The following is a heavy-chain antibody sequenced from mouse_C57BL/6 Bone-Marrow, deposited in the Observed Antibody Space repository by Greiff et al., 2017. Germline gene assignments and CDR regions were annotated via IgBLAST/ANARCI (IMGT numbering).Heavy chain of an antibody. CDR1: GYTFTGYW. CDR3: ARDPYYYCGSSYDAY. Sequence: QVQLQQSGPELMKPGASVKLSCKATGYTFTGYWIEWVKQRPGHGLEWIGEILPGSGSTNYNEKFKGKATFTADTSSNTAYMQLSSLTTEDSAIXYCARDPYYYCGSSYDAYWGQGTLVTVSA. J-gene: IGHJ3*01. D-gene: IGHD1-1*01. V-gene: IGHV1-9*01. CDR2: ILPGSGST.